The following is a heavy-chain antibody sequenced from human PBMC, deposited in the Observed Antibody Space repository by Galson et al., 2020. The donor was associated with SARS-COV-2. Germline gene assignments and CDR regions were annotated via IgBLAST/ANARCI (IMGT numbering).Heavy chain of an antibody. V-gene: IGHV4-34*01. J-gene: IGHJ6*03. CDR3: ARHQWVWSEYYMDV. Sequence: SETLSLTCAVYGGSFSGYYWSWIRQPPGKGLEWIGEINHSGSTNYNPSLKSRVTISVDTSKNQFSLKLSSVTAADTAVYYCARHQWVWSEYYMDVWGKGTTVTVSS. CDR2: INHSGST. CDR1: GGSFSGYY. D-gene: IGHD3-3*01.